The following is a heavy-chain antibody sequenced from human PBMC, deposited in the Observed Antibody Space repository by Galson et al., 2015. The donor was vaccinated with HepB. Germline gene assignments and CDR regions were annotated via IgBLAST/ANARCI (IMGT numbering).Heavy chain of an antibody. Sequence: SLRLSCAASGFTFSSYSMNWVRQAPGKGLEWVSSIGSSSSYIYYADSVKGRFTISRDNAKNSLYLQMNSLRAEDTAVYYCASLLAYCGGDCYSNYYYYGMDVWGQGTTVTVSS. CDR2: IGSSSSYI. D-gene: IGHD2-21*02. CDR3: ASLLAYCGGDCYSNYYYYGMDV. V-gene: IGHV3-21*01. J-gene: IGHJ6*02. CDR1: GFTFSSYS.